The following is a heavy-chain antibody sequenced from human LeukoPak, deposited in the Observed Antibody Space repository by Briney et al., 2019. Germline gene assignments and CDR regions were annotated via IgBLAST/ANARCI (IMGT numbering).Heavy chain of an antibody. CDR2: IKFDGSDK. D-gene: IGHD6-19*01. Sequence: PGGSLRLSCAASGFAFSNYWMSWVRQAPGKGLEWVANIKFDGSDKFYVDSVKGRFTISRDNAKNSLYLQMNSLRAEDTAVYYCARDRLVDYWGQGTLVTVSS. V-gene: IGHV3-7*01. J-gene: IGHJ4*02. CDR3: ARDRLVDY. CDR1: GFAFSNYW.